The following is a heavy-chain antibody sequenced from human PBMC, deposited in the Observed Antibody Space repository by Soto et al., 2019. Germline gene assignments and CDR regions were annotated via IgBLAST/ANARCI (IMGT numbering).Heavy chain of an antibody. J-gene: IGHJ5*02. CDR3: ARHPGGYNWNCWFDP. CDR2: IYPGDSDT. Sequence: GESLKISCKGSGYSFTSYWIGWVRQMPGKGLEWMGIIYPGDSDTGYSPSFQGQVTISADKSISTAYLQWSSLKASDTAMYYCARHPGGYNWNCWFDPWGQGTLVTVSS. CDR1: GYSFTSYW. V-gene: IGHV5-51*01. D-gene: IGHD1-1*01.